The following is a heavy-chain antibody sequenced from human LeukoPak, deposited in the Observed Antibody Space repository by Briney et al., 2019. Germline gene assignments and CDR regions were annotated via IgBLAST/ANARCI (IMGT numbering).Heavy chain of an antibody. CDR2: IFYSGST. D-gene: IGHD6-13*01. CDR1: GGSISSSTYY. Sequence: SETLSLTCTVSGGSISSSTYYWGWIRRPPGTGLEWIGNIFYSGSTYYNPSLKSRVTISVDTSKNQFSVTLTSVTAADTAVYYCARHSIAAAGTDIDYWGQGTLVTVSS. J-gene: IGHJ4*02. V-gene: IGHV4-39*01. CDR3: ARHSIAAAGTDIDY.